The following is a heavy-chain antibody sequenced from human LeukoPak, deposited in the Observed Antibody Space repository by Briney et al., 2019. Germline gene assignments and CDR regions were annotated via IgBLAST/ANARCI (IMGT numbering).Heavy chain of an antibody. CDR1: GFTFGDYA. V-gene: IGHV3-49*04. Sequence: GGTLRLSCAASGFTFGDYAMSWVRQAPGKGLEWVGFIRSKAYGGTTEYAASVKGRFIISRDDSRSIAYLQMNSLKTEDTAVYYCTRDNYDRSCYYYYMEVWGKGTTVTISS. CDR3: TRDNYDRSCYYYYMEV. J-gene: IGHJ6*03. D-gene: IGHD3-9*01. CDR2: IRSKAYGGTT.